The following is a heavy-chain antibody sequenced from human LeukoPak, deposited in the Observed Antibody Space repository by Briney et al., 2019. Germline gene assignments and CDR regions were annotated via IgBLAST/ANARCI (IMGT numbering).Heavy chain of an antibody. J-gene: IGHJ5*02. D-gene: IGHD7-27*01. CDR2: IWYDGSNK. CDR3: AREGSPKLGIYNWFDP. Sequence: GRSLRLSCAASGFTFSNYGIHWVRQAPGKGLEWVAVIWYDGSNKYYADSVKGRFTISRDNSKNTLYLQMNSLRAEDTAVYYCAREGSPKLGIYNWFDPWGQGTLVTVSS. CDR1: GFTFSNYG. V-gene: IGHV3-33*01.